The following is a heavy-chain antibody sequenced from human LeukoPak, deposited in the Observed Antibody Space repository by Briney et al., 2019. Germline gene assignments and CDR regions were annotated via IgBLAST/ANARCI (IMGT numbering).Heavy chain of an antibody. D-gene: IGHD1-26*01. Sequence: GGSLRLSCAASGFTFSSYSMNRVRQAPGKGLEWVSSISSSSSYIYYADSVKGRFTISRDNAKNSLYLQMNSLRAEDTAVYYCASHGRLVGATTDFDYWGQGTLVTVSS. V-gene: IGHV3-21*01. CDR3: ASHGRLVGATTDFDY. J-gene: IGHJ4*02. CDR2: ISSSSSYI. CDR1: GFTFSSYS.